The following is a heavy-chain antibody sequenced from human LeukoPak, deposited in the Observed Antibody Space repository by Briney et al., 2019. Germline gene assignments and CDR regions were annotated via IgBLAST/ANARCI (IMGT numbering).Heavy chain of an antibody. CDR2: INPNNGNT. CDR3: ARVGYDSSGRHRYAFDI. D-gene: IGHD3-22*01. Sequence: AASVKVSCKASGYTFTRYGISWVRQAPGQGLEWMGWINPNNGNTNYVQKLQGRVTMTTDTSTSTAYMELRSLRSDDTAVYYCARVGYDSSGRHRYAFDIWGQGTMVTVSS. V-gene: IGHV1-18*01. J-gene: IGHJ3*02. CDR1: GYTFTRYG.